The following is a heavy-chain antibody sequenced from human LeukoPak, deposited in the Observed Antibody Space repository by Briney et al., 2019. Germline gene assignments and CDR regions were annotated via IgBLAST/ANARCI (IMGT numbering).Heavy chain of an antibody. CDR3: ARGGYSGYGVFDY. J-gene: IGHJ4*02. V-gene: IGHV1-69*02. Sequence: GASVKVSCKASGGTFSSYTISWVRQAPGQGLEWMGRIIPILGIANYAQKFQGRVTITADESTSTAYMELSSLRSEDTAVYYCARGGYSGYGVFDYWGQGTLVTVSS. CDR1: GGTFSSYT. D-gene: IGHD5-12*01. CDR2: IIPILGIA.